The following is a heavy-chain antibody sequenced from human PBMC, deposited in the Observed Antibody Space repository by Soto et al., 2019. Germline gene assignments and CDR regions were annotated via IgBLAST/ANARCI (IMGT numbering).Heavy chain of an antibody. CDR1: GFTFSSYG. CDR2: ISYDGSNK. D-gene: IGHD3-22*01. J-gene: IGHJ4*02. CDR3: AKLWGTSTYDSSGYPIDY. Sequence: PLIHSCGASGFTFSSYGMHWVRKAPGKGLEWVAVISYDGSNKYYADSVKGRFTISRDNSKNTLFLQMNSLRPEDTAVYCCAKLWGTSTYDSSGYPIDYWGQGTLVPVSS. V-gene: IGHV3-30*18.